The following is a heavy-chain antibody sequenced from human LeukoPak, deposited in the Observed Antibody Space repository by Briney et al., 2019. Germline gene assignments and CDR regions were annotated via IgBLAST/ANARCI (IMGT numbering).Heavy chain of an antibody. CDR1: GFTFSSFA. J-gene: IGHJ5*02. CDR3: ALGSKDLDL. V-gene: IGHV3-23*01. D-gene: IGHD3-10*01. CDR2: IGSSGDST. Sequence: GGSLRLSCAPSGFTFSSFAMNWVRQAPGKGLEWVSTIGSSGDSTYYADSVRGRFTISRDNSKNTMHLQMNNLRAEDTAFYYCALGSKDLDLWGQGTLVTVSS.